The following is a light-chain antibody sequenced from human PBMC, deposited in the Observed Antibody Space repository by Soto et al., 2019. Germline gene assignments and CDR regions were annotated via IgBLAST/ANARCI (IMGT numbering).Light chain of an antibody. V-gene: IGLV1-44*01. CDR2: SND. J-gene: IGLJ3*02. CDR3: ATWDDILNGWV. CDR1: DSNIGSNT. Sequence: QSVLTQPPSASGTPGQRVTISCSGSDSNIGSNTVNWYQHLPGMAPKLLTHSNDHRPSGGADRFSGSKSGTSASLAISGLQSEDEADYYCATWDDILNGWVFGGGTKLAVL.